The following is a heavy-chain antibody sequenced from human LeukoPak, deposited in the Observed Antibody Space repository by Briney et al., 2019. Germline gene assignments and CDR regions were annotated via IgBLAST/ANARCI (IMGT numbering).Heavy chain of an antibody. D-gene: IGHD3-10*01. CDR3: ATDPGSRWFVDY. V-gene: IGHV1-18*01. Sequence: ASVKVSCKASGYTFTSYDINWVRQAPGQGLEWMGWISTYSGNTNYVQKLQGRVTMTTDTSTSTAYMELRSLRSDDTAVYYCATDPGSRWFVDYWGQGTLVTVSS. CDR2: ISTYSGNT. J-gene: IGHJ4*02. CDR1: GYTFTSYD.